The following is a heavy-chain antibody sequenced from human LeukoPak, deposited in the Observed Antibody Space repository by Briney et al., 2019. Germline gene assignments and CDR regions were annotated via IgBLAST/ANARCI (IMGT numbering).Heavy chain of an antibody. CDR2: ISGSGGSI. CDR1: GFTFNNYA. D-gene: IGHD3-10*01. Sequence: QPGGSLRLSCAASGFTFNNYAMSWVRQAPGKGLEWVSAISGSGGSIYYADSVKGRFTISRDNSKNTVYLQMNSLRAEDTAVYYCAKKGSGSHYLFYFEYWGQGTLVTVSS. V-gene: IGHV3-23*01. CDR3: AKKGSGSHYLFYFEY. J-gene: IGHJ4*02.